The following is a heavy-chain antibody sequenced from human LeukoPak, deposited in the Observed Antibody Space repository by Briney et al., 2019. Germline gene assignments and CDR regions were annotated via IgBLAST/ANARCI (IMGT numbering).Heavy chain of an antibody. CDR1: GYTLTELS. CDR3: ATGNGGSYPLDY. CDR2: FDPEDGET. Sequence: ASVKVSCKVSGYTLTELSVHWVRQAPGKGLEWMGGFDPEDGETIYAQKFQGRVTMTEDTSTDTAYMELSSLRSEDTAVYYCATGNGGSYPLDYWGQGALVTVSS. D-gene: IGHD1-26*01. J-gene: IGHJ4*02. V-gene: IGHV1-24*01.